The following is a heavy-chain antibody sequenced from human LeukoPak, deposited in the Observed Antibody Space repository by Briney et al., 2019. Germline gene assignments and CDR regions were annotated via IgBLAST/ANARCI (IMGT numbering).Heavy chain of an antibody. CDR3: ARIYGGPFDY. J-gene: IGHJ4*02. Sequence: SETLSVTCAVYGGSFSGYYWSWIRQPPGKGLEWIGEINHSGSTNYNPSLKSRVTISVDTSKNQFSLKLSSVTAADTAVYYCARIYGGPFDYWGQGTLVTVSS. D-gene: IGHD4-23*01. V-gene: IGHV4-34*01. CDR1: GGSFSGYY. CDR2: INHSGST.